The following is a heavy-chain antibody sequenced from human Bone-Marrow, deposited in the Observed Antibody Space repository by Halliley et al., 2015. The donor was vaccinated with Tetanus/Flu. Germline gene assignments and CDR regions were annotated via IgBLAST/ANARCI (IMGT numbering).Heavy chain of an antibody. D-gene: IGHD3-9*01. Sequence: SLRLSCVASGFTFSNYWMNWVRQAPGKGLEWVADIHPDGGMTSYVDSVKGRFTTSRDNAKNSLYLQMNSLRAEDTAVYYCARGSTYNDVLTGHNWFDPWGQGTLVTVSS. CDR3: ARGSTYNDVLTGHNWFDP. CDR2: IHPDGGMT. V-gene: IGHV3-7*01. J-gene: IGHJ5*02. CDR1: GFTFSNYW.